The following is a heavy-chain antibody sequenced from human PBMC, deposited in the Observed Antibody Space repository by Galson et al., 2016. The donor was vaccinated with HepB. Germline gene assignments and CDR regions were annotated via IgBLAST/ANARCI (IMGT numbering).Heavy chain of an antibody. CDR1: GFTFSAIG. V-gene: IGHV3-64D*06. J-gene: IGHJ4*02. CDR3: LTDRGY. CDR2: ISGNGERT. Sequence: SLRLSCAASGFTFSAIGIHWARRAPGKGLEYVSGISGNGERTYYADSVKGKFTISRDNSQNTVYLQMSSLKVEDTAVYYRLTDRGYWGQGTLVTVSS.